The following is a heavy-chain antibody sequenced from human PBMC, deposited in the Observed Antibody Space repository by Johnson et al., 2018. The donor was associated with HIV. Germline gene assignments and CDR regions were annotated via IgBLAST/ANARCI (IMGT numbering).Heavy chain of an antibody. CDR3: ARDTHGEGAFDI. Sequence: QVQLVESGGGVVQPGGSLRLSCVASGFTFSSYGMHWVRQAPGKGLEWVAFIRYDGSNKYYPGSVKGRFTISRENAKNSLYLQMNSLRAGDTAVYYCARDTHGEGAFDIWGQGTMVTVSS. CDR2: IRYDGSNK. V-gene: IGHV3-30*02. D-gene: IGHD3-10*01. CDR1: GFTFSSYG. J-gene: IGHJ3*02.